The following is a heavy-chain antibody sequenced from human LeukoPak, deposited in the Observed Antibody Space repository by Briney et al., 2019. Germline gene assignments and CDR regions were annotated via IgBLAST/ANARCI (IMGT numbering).Heavy chain of an antibody. J-gene: IGHJ4*02. CDR3: ARRKYYYDSSGYPYYFDY. D-gene: IGHD3-22*01. CDR2: IKQDESEK. Sequence: GGSLRLSCAASGFTFSSYWMSWVRQAPGKGLEWVANIKQDESEKYYVDSVKGRFTISRDNAKNSLYLQMNSLRAEDTAVYYCARRKYYYDSSGYPYYFDYWGQGTLVTVSS. V-gene: IGHV3-7*01. CDR1: GFTFSSYW.